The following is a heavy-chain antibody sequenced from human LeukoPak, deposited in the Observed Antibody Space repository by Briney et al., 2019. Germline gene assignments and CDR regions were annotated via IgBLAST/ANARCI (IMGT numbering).Heavy chain of an antibody. Sequence: GGSLRLSCTASGFTFCDYAMSWFRQAPGKGLEWVGFIRSKDYAETTEYAASVKGRLTISRDDSKSIAYLQMNSLKTEDTAVYYCTRDRDGSGSYEFDYWGQGTLVTVSS. CDR3: TRDRDGSGSYEFDY. V-gene: IGHV3-49*03. CDR2: IRSKDYAETT. D-gene: IGHD3-10*01. J-gene: IGHJ4*02. CDR1: GFTFCDYA.